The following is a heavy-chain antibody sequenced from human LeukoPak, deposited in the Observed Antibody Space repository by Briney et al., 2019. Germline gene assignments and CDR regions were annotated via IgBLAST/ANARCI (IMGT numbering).Heavy chain of an antibody. CDR1: GGSIVSHY. J-gene: IGHJ6*03. D-gene: IGHD6-13*01. CDR2: FYASGTT. Sequence: PSETLSLTCTVSGGSIVSHYWNWIRQPAGRGLEWIGRFYASGTTNTSPSLKSRVTMSVDTSKNQFSLKLSSVTAADTAVYYCARPGIAAAGPYYYMDVWGKGTTVTVSS. V-gene: IGHV4-4*07. CDR3: ARPGIAAAGPYYYMDV.